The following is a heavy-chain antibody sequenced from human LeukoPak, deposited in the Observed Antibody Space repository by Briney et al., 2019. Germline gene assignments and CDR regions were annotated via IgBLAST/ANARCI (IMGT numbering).Heavy chain of an antibody. CDR1: GGSISSSNW. CDR2: INHSGST. CDR3: VVYNVRGPLSRDY. Sequence: SETLSLTCAVSGGSISSSNWWSWVRQPPGKGLEWIGEINHSGSTNYNPSLKSRVTISVDTSKNQFSLKLSSVTAADTAVYYCVVYNVRGPLSRDYWGQGTLVTVSS. D-gene: IGHD3-10*01. V-gene: IGHV4-4*02. J-gene: IGHJ4*02.